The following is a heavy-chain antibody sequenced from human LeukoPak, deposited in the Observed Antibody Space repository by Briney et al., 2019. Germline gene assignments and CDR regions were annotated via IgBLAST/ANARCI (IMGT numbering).Heavy chain of an antibody. CDR3: AKDTEYYYDSSGYLDY. CDR1: GFTFSSYA. D-gene: IGHD3-22*01. Sequence: PRGSLRLSCAASGFTFSSYAMSWVRQAPGKGLEWVSAISGSGGSTYYADSVKGRFTISRDNSKNTLYLQMNSLRAEDTAVYYCAKDTEYYYDSSGYLDYWGQGTLVTVSS. V-gene: IGHV3-23*01. J-gene: IGHJ4*02. CDR2: ISGSGGST.